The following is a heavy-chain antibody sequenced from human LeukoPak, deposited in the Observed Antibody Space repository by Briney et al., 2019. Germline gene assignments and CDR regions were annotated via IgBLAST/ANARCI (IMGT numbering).Heavy chain of an antibody. CDR3: ARQSPAGYYYYGMDV. J-gene: IGHJ6*02. CDR1: GGSFSGYY. V-gene: IGHV4-34*01. Sequence: SETLSLTCAVYGGSFSGYYWSWIRQPLGKVLELIGEINHSGSTNYNPSLKSRVTISVDTSKNQFSLKLSSVTAADTAVYYCARQSPAGYYYYGMDVWGQGTTVTVSS. CDR2: INHSGST.